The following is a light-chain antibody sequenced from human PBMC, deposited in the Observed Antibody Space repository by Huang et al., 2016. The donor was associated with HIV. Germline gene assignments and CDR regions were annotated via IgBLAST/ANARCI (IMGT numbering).Light chain of an antibody. J-gene: IGKJ5*01. CDR3: QQRGNWPIT. Sequence: EIVLTQSPATLSLSPGDRATLSCRASQSVSNYLACYQQRPGQAPRLLSFDASNRANGIPVRFSGRGSGTDFTLTISSLEPTDFAVYYCQQRGNWPITFGQGTRLEIK. CDR2: DAS. V-gene: IGKV3-11*01. CDR1: QSVSNY.